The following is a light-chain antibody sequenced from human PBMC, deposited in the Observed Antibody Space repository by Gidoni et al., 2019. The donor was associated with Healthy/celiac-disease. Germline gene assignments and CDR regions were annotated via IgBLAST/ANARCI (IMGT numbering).Light chain of an antibody. CDR1: QSVSSN. J-gene: IGKJ1*01. Sequence: EIVMTQSPATLSVSPGERATLSCRASQSVSSNLAWYQQKPGQAPRLLIYGASTRATGIPARLSGSGSGTEFTLTISSLQSEDFAVDYCQQYNNWPAWTFGQGTKVEIK. V-gene: IGKV3-15*01. CDR2: GAS. CDR3: QQYNNWPAWT.